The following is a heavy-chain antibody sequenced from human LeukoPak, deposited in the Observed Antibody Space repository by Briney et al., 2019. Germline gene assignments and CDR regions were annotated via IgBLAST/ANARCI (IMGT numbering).Heavy chain of an antibody. CDR1: GGSFSGYY. Sequence: SETLSLTCAVYGGSFSGYYWSWIRQPPGKGLEWIGEINHSGSTNYNPSLKSRVTISVDTSKNQFSLKLSSVTAADTAVYYCARLHSSSPPDYWGQGTLVTVSS. J-gene: IGHJ4*02. CDR2: INHSGST. CDR3: ARLHSSSPPDY. V-gene: IGHV4-34*01. D-gene: IGHD6-6*01.